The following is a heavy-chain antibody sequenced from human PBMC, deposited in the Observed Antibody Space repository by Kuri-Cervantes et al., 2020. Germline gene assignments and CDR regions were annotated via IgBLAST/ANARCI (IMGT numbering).Heavy chain of an antibody. CDR2: INPNSGGT. D-gene: IGHD6-19*01. J-gene: IGHJ6*02. CDR1: GYTFTGYY. CDR3: ARGGGSSGRYPINYYYYGMDV. V-gene: IGHV1-2*02. Sequence: ASVKVSCKASGYTFTGYYMHWVRQAPGQGLEWMGWINPNSGGTNYAQKFQGRVTMTRDTSISTAYMELSRLRSDDTAVYYCARGGGSSGRYPINYYYYGMDVWGQGTTVTVSS.